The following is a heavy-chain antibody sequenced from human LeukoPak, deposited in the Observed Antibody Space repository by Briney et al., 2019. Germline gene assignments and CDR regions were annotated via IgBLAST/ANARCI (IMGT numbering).Heavy chain of an antibody. CDR1: GFTFSSYG. Sequence: GGSLRLSCAASGFTFSSYGMHWVRQAPGKGLEWVAFIRYDGSNKYYADSVKGRFTISRDNSKNTLYLQMNSLRAEDTAVYYCAKDHQPGIAVALIFDYWGQGTLVTVSS. CDR3: AKDHQPGIAVALIFDY. CDR2: IRYDGSNK. V-gene: IGHV3-30*02. J-gene: IGHJ4*02. D-gene: IGHD6-19*01.